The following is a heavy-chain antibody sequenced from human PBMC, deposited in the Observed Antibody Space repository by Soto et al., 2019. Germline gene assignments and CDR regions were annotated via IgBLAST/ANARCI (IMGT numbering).Heavy chain of an antibody. CDR1: GGTFSSYA. Sequence: QVQLVQSGAEVKKPGSSVKVSCKASGGTFSSYAISWVRQAPGQGLEWMGGIIPIFGTANYAQKFQGIVTSTAANSRSTDCVEVSRLRSEDTAVYYCAGGTTVPTNAYCGMRVWGQGPTVTVSS. J-gene: IGHJ6*02. D-gene: IGHD4-4*01. V-gene: IGHV1-69*14. CDR2: IIPIFGTA. CDR3: AGGTTVPTNAYCGMRV.